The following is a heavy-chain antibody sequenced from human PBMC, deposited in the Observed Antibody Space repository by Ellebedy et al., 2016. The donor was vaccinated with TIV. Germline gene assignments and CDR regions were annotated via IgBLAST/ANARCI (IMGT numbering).Heavy chain of an antibody. J-gene: IGHJ4*02. V-gene: IGHV3-7*03. Sequence: GGSLRLXXAASGFTFTNSWMTWVRQAPGKGLEWVATIKPDGSDVFYVDSAKGRFTISRDNAKDSLFLQMNSLRAEDTALYYCVRDLDYWGQGTLVTVSS. CDR1: GFTFTNSW. CDR3: VRDLDY. CDR2: IKPDGSDV.